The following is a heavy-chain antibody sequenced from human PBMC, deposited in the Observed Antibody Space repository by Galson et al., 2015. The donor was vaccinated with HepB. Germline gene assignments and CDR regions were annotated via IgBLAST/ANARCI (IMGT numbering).Heavy chain of an antibody. CDR1: GYTFTAYG. CDR2: ISIFNGKT. CDR3: VRGVAVASSYYFDS. V-gene: IGHV1-18*04. D-gene: IGHD6-19*01. J-gene: IGHJ4*02. Sequence: SVKVSCKASGYTFTAYGIIWVRQAPGQGLEWMGWISIFNGKTNYTQKIQGRVAMTTDTSSSTAYMELRSLRSDDTAVYYCVRGVAVASSYYFDSWGQGTLVTVSS.